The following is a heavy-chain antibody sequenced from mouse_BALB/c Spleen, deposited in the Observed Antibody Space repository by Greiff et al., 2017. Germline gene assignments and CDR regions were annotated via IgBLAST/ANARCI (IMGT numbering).Heavy chain of an antibody. Sequence: DVHLVESGGDLVKPGGSLKLSCAASGFTFSSYGMSWVRQTPDKRLEWVATISSGGSYTYYPDSVKGRFTISRDNAKNTLYLQMSSLKSEDTAMYYCARHGIYYGNYADYWGQGTSVTVSS. J-gene: IGHJ4*01. D-gene: IGHD2-1*01. CDR3: ARHGIYYGNYADY. CDR1: GFTFSSYG. CDR2: ISSGGSYT. V-gene: IGHV5-6*01.